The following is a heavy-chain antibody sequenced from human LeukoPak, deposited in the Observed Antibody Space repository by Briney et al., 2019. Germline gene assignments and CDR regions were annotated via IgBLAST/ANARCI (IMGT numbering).Heavy chain of an antibody. CDR2: INPNSGGT. CDR3: ARVSWFGEGWFDP. Sequence: ASVTVSCKASGYTFTGYYMHWVRQAPGQGLEWMGWINPNSGGTNYAQKFQGRVTMTRDTSISTAYMELSRLRSDDTAVYYCARVSWFGEGWFDPWGQGTLVTVSS. CDR1: GYTFTGYY. V-gene: IGHV1-2*02. J-gene: IGHJ5*02. D-gene: IGHD3-10*01.